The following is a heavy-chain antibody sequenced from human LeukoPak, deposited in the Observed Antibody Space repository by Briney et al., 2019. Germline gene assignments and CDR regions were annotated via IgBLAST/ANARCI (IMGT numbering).Heavy chain of an antibody. J-gene: IGHJ4*02. CDR3: ARNGGNSDVDY. V-gene: IGHV4-4*02. CDR1: GGSISSNSW. Sequence: SETLSLTCAVSGGSISSNSWWSWVRPPPGKGLEWIGEIYHSGRTNYNLSLKSRVTISVDMSKNQFSLKLSSVTAADTAVYYCARNGGNSDVDYWGQGTLVTVSS. D-gene: IGHD4-23*01. CDR2: IYHSGRT.